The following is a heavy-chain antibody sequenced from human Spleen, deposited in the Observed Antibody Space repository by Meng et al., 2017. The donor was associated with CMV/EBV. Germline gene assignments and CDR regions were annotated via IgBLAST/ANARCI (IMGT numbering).Heavy chain of an antibody. J-gene: IGHJ5*02. D-gene: IGHD6-13*01. Sequence: SETLSLTCTVSGGSISSSSYYWGWIRQPPGKGLEWIGSIYYSGSTYYNPSLKSRVTISVDTSKNQFSLKLSSVTAADTAVYYCARGWGSSSWYHNWFDPWGQGTLVTVSS. V-gene: IGHV4-39*07. CDR3: ARGWGSSSWYHNWFDP. CDR2: IYYSGST. CDR1: GGSISSSSYY.